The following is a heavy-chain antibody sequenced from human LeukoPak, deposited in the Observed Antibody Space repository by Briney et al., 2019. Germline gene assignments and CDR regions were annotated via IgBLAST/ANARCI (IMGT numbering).Heavy chain of an antibody. CDR2: ISSSGSTI. CDR3: ARYNWNDTLDY. D-gene: IGHD1-1*01. Sequence: KTGGSLRLSCEASGFTFSDYYMSWIRQAPGKGLEWVSYISSSGSTIYYADSVMGRFTISRDNAKNSLYLQMNSLRAEDTAVYYCARYNWNDTLDYWGQGILVTVSS. V-gene: IGHV3-11*01. CDR1: GFTFSDYY. J-gene: IGHJ4*02.